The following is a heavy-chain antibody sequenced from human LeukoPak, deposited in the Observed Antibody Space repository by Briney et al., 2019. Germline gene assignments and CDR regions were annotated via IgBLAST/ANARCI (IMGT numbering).Heavy chain of an antibody. D-gene: IGHD3-22*01. Sequence: GASVKVSCKVSGYTLTELSMHLVRQAPGKGLEWMGGLDPEDGETIYAQKFQGRVTMTEDTSTDTAYMELSSLRSEDTAVYYCATRFGYYDSSGYYSDAFDIWGQGTMVTVSS. CDR2: LDPEDGET. V-gene: IGHV1-24*01. CDR1: GYTLTELS. J-gene: IGHJ3*02. CDR3: ATRFGYYDSSGYYSDAFDI.